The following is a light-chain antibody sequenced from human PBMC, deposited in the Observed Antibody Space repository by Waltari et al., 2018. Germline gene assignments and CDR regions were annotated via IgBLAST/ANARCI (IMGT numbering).Light chain of an antibody. V-gene: IGLV1-44*01. CDR3: ATWDDSLSGRV. CDR2: ANY. CDR1: TSNIGTNT. J-gene: IGLJ3*02. Sequence: QSVLTQSPSTSGTPGQTIIISCSGTTSNIGTNTVTWYQLLPGTAPKTVIFANYHRPSGGPDRFSASTSGTSASLVISGLQSEDEADYFCATWDDSLSGRVFGGGTKVTVL.